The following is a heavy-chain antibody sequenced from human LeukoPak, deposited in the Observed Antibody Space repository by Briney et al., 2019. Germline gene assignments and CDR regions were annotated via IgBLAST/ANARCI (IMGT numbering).Heavy chain of an antibody. CDR3: ARGGWWDNWNRFDP. CDR1: GGSFRSYH. CDR2: INHSGNT. V-gene: IGHV4-34*01. J-gene: IGHJ5*02. Sequence: PSETLSLTCAVYGGSFRSYHWNWIRQPPGKGLEWIGEINHSGNTNYNPSLKSRVTISVDTPKNQFSLKLTSVTATDTAVYYCARGGWWDNWNRFDPWGQGTLVIVSS. D-gene: IGHD1-1*01.